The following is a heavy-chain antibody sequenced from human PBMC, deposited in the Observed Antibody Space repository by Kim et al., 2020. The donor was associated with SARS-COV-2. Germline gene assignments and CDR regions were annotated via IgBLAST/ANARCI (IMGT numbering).Heavy chain of an antibody. CDR3: ARTTIGPMVRGVIGGMDV. Sequence: QGRVTMTRDTSTSTVYMELSSLRAEDTAVYYCARTTIGPMVRGVIGGMDVWGQGTTVTVSS. J-gene: IGHJ6*02. V-gene: IGHV1-46*01. D-gene: IGHD3-10*01.